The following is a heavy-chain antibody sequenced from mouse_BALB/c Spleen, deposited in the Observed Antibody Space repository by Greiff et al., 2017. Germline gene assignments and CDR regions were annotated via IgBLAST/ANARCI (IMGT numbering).Heavy chain of an antibody. CDR1: GFTFSSFG. V-gene: IGHV5-17*02. Sequence: EVKLVESGGGLVKPGGSRKLSCAASGFTFSSFGMHWVRQAPEKGLEWVAYISSGSSTIYYADTVKGRFTISRDNPKNTLFLQMTSLRSEDTAMYYCARGYGNYVAMDYWGQGTSVTVSS. CDR2: ISSGSSTI. CDR3: ARGYGNYVAMDY. D-gene: IGHD2-10*02. J-gene: IGHJ4*01.